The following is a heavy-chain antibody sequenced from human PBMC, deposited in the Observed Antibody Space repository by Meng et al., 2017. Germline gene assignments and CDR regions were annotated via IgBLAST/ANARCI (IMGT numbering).Heavy chain of an antibody. CDR3: ARDQGYLSWPSERFFQH. D-gene: IGHD2-15*01. Sequence: GESLKISCAASGFTFSSYAMHWVRQAPGKGLEWVAVISYDGSNKYYADSVKGRFTIFRDNSKNTLYLQMNSLRAEDTAVYYCARDQGYLSWPSERFFQHWGQGTLVTVSS. V-gene: IGHV3-30*01. CDR2: ISYDGSNK. CDR1: GFTFSSYA. J-gene: IGHJ1*01.